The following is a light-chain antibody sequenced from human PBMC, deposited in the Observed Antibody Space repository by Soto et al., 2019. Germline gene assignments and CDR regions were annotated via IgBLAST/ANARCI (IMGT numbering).Light chain of an antibody. V-gene: IGKV3-11*01. J-gene: IGKJ3*01. CDR3: QQRRNWVS. CDR2: DTS. Sequence: LTQSPAILSLSPGERATLSCTASQSVNTYIAWYQQRPGQPPRLLIHDTSHRASGAPARFRGSGSGTDFTLTITSLEPEDFAVYFCQQRRNWVSFGPGTRL. CDR1: QSVNTY.